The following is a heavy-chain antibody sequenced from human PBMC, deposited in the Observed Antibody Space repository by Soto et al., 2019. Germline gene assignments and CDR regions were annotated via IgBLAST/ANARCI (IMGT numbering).Heavy chain of an antibody. J-gene: IGHJ4*02. Sequence: GSMRLSCAACGFIFSGSAMHWVSKASGKGLEWVGRIRSKVNTYATIYAASVKGRFTISRDDSMNTTYLQMNSLKTEDTAIYYCTRRRDWTAMDPLDYWGQGTLVTVSS. D-gene: IGHD5-18*01. CDR2: IRSKVNTYAT. V-gene: IGHV3-73*01. CDR3: TRRRDWTAMDPLDY. CDR1: GFIFSGSA.